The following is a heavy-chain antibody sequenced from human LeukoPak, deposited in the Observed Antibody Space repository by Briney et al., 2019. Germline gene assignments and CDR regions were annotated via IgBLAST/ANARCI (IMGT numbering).Heavy chain of an antibody. Sequence: ASVKVSCKASGYTFTSYGISWVRQAPGQGLEWMGWISAYNGNTNYAQKLQGRVTMTTDTSTSTAYMGLRSLRSDDTAVYYCARRTYYDILTGYPDYWGQGTLVTVSS. D-gene: IGHD3-9*01. CDR1: GYTFTSYG. V-gene: IGHV1-18*04. CDR2: ISAYNGNT. CDR3: ARRTYYDILTGYPDY. J-gene: IGHJ4*02.